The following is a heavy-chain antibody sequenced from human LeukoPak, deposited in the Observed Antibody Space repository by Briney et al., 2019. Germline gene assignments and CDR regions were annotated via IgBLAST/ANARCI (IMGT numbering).Heavy chain of an antibody. D-gene: IGHD4-17*01. CDR3: ARDFRDYRDYVAYFDS. CDR2: IWYDGSDK. V-gene: IGHV3-33*01. CDR1: GFTFSTYG. Sequence: GGSLRLSCAASGFTFSTYGMHWVRQAPGKGLEWVAVIWYDGSDKYYGDSVKGRFTISRDNSMNTLYLQMNSLKVEDTAVYYCARDFRDYRDYVAYFDSWGQGTLVTVSS. J-gene: IGHJ4*02.